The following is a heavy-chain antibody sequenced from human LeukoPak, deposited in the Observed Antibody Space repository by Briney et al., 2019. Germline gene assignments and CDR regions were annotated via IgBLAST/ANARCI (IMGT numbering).Heavy chain of an antibody. V-gene: IGHV1-2*04. CDR1: GHTFTAYY. D-gene: IGHD3-16*02. J-gene: IGHJ4*02. CDR2: INPNSGGT. Sequence: ASVRVSCKASGHTFTAYYLHWVRQAPGQGLEWMGWINPNSGGTNYAQKFKGWVTLTRDTSINTTYMELSRLASDVTAVYFCARGTPGSYLGYWGQGTLVTVSS. CDR3: ARGTPGSYLGY.